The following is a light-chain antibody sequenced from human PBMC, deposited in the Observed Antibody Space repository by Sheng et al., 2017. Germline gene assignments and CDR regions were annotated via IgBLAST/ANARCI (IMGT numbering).Light chain of an antibody. CDR2: GAS. CDR3: QQYNNWPPYS. CDR1: QSISFN. V-gene: IGKV3-15*01. J-gene: IGKJ2*03. Sequence: EIVMTQSPATLSVSPGERATLSCRASQSISFNLAWYQQQPGQVPRLLIYGASTRVTGIPARFSGSGSGTEFTLTITSLQSEDSAVYYCQQYNNWPPYSFGQGTKAGNQT.